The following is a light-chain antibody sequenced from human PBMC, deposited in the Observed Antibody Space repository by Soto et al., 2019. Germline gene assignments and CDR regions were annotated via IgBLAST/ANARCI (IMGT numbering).Light chain of an antibody. J-gene: IGKJ3*01. CDR2: GAS. Sequence: EIVMTQSPATLSVSPGERATLSCRASQSVSSNLAWYQQKPGQAPRLLIYGASTRATGVPARFSGSGSGTEFTLTISSLQSEDLAVYYCQQYNNWRFTFGPGTKVDIK. V-gene: IGKV3-15*01. CDR1: QSVSSN. CDR3: QQYNNWRFT.